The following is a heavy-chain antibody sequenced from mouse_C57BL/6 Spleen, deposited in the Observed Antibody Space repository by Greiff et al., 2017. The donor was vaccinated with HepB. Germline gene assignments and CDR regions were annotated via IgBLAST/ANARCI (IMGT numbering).Heavy chain of an antibody. Sequence: QVQLQQSGAELVKPGASVKLSCKASGYTFTSYWMQWVKQRPGQGLEWIGEIDPSDSYTNYNQKFKGKATLTVDTSSSTAYMQLSSLTSEDSAVYYCARRGYYGSSGYFDYWGQGTTLTVSS. CDR1: GYTFTSYW. J-gene: IGHJ2*01. CDR3: ARRGYYGSSGYFDY. CDR2: IDPSDSYT. V-gene: IGHV1-50*01. D-gene: IGHD1-1*01.